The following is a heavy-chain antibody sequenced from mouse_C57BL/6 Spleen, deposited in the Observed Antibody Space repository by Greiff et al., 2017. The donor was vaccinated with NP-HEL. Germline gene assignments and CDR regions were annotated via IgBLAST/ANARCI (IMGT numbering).Heavy chain of an antibody. CDR2: INPYNGGT. Sequence: EVQLVESGPVLVKPGASVKMSCKASGYTFTDYYMNWVKQSHGKSLEWIGVINPYNGGTSYNQKFKGKATLTVDKSSSTAYMELNSLTSEDSAVYYWATITTVVATNAYWGQGTLVTVSA. CDR3: ATITTVVATNAY. V-gene: IGHV1-19*01. CDR1: GYTFTDYY. D-gene: IGHD1-1*01. J-gene: IGHJ3*01.